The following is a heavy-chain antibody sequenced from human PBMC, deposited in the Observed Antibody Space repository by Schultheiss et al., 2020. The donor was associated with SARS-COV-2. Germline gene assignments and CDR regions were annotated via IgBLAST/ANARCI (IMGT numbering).Heavy chain of an antibody. CDR1: GFTFSNYA. D-gene: IGHD2-15*01. CDR2: ISYDGSNK. CDR3: ARDQGEGVGSLDI. J-gene: IGHJ3*02. V-gene: IGHV3-30*04. Sequence: GESLKISCAASGFTFSNYAMHWVRQAPGKGLEWVAVISYDGSNKYYADSVKGRFTISRDNAKNSLYLQMNSLRAEDTAVYYCARDQGEGVGSLDIWGQGTMVTVSS.